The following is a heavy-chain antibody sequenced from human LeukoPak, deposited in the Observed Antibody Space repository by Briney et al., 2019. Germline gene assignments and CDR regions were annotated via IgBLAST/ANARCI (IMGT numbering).Heavy chain of an antibody. J-gene: IGHJ5*02. D-gene: IGHD1-7*01. CDR3: ARVGLYNWNYLRPKAPNWFDP. Sequence: SETLSLTCAVYGGSFSGYYWSWIRQPPGKGLEWIGEINHSGSTNYNPPLKSRVTISVDTSKNQFSLKLSSVTAADTAVYYCARVGLYNWNYLRPKAPNWFDPWGQGTLVTVSS. CDR2: INHSGST. CDR1: GGSFSGYY. V-gene: IGHV4-34*01.